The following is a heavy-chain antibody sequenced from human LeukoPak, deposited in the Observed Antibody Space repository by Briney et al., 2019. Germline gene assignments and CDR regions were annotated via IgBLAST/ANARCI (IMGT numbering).Heavy chain of an antibody. CDR2: IKQDGSVK. V-gene: IGHV3-7*04. CDR1: GFTFSDAW. Sequence: GGSLRLSCAASGFTFSDAWMTWVRQAPGKGLEWVANIKQDGSVKYYVDSVKGRFTISRDNAKNSVYLQMNSLRAEDTAVYYCARDTRWGGEDFGFWGQGTLVTVSS. CDR3: ARDTRWGGEDFGF. D-gene: IGHD2-2*01. J-gene: IGHJ4*02.